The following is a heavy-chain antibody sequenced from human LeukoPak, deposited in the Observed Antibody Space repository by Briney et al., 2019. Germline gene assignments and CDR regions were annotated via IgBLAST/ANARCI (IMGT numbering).Heavy chain of an antibody. J-gene: IGHJ4*02. CDR2: ISATGNYI. V-gene: IGHV3-21*01. D-gene: IGHD3-3*01. CDR3: ARDRSGFTFDD. CDR1: GFIFSSYS. Sequence: TTGGSLRLSRAASGFIFSSYSMNWVRQAPGKGLEWVSSISATGNYIYYADSVKGRFTISRDNAKNSLYLQMNSLRAEDTAVYYCARDRSGFTFDDWGQGTLVTVSS.